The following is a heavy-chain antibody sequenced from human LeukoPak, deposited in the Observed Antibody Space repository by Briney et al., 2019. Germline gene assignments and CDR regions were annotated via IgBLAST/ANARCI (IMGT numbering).Heavy chain of an antibody. Sequence: GGSLRLSCAASGFTSSSYGMHWVRQAPGKGLEWVAVIWYDGSNKYYADSVKGRFTISRDNSKNTLYLQMNSLRAEDTAVYYCARDLGRGSDWYFDLWGRGTLVTVSS. J-gene: IGHJ2*01. D-gene: IGHD3-16*01. V-gene: IGHV3-33*01. CDR2: IWYDGSNK. CDR1: GFTSSSYG. CDR3: ARDLGRGSDWYFDL.